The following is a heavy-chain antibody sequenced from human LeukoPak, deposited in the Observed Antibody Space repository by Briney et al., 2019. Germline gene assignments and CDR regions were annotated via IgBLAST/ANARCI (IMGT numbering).Heavy chain of an antibody. J-gene: IGHJ3*02. D-gene: IGHD3-16*01. V-gene: IGHV3-33*03. CDR1: GFTFRNFG. Sequence: GGSLRLSCAASGFTFRNFGMHWVRQAPGKGLEWVALIWYDGNNKYYADSVKGRFTISRDNSKNMVYLQMNSLRAEDTAMYYCAKGSYGGASGLDIWGQGTIVTVSS. CDR3: AKGSYGGASGLDI. CDR2: IWYDGNNK.